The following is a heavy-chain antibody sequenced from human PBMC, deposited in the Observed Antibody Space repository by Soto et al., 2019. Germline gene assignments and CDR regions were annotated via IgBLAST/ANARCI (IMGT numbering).Heavy chain of an antibody. Sequence: GGSLRLSCAASGFTFSSYGMHWVRQAPGKGLEWVAVISYDGSNKYYADSVKGRFTISRDNSKNTLYLQMNSLRAEDTAVYYCAKDWRYYYGSGSLDYWGQGTLVTVSP. CDR3: AKDWRYYYGSGSLDY. J-gene: IGHJ4*02. V-gene: IGHV3-30*18. D-gene: IGHD3-10*01. CDR2: ISYDGSNK. CDR1: GFTFSSYG.